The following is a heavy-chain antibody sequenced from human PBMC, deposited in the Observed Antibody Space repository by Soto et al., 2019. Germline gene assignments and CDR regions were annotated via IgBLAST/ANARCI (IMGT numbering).Heavy chain of an antibody. Sequence: EVQLVESGGGLVQPGGSLRLSCAASGFTVSSNYMSWVRQAPGKGLEWVSVIYSGGSTYYADSVKGRFTISRDNSKNTLYLQMNSLRAEDTAVYYCASGYRGYDFLFSSIHVDYWGQGTLVTVSS. CDR1: GFTVSSNY. CDR3: ASGYRGYDFLFSSIHVDY. V-gene: IGHV3-66*01. CDR2: IYSGGST. J-gene: IGHJ4*02. D-gene: IGHD5-12*01.